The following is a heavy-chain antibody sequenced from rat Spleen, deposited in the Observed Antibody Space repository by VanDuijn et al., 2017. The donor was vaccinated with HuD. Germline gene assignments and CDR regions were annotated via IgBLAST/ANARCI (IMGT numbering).Heavy chain of an antibody. J-gene: IGHJ2*01. CDR1: GRTFSDYY. Sequence: EVQLVESGGGLVQPGRSLKLSCAASGRTFSDYYMAWVRQAPTKGLEWVAYISTGGTTTYYRDSVKGRFTISRDDAKSFLYLQMDSLRSEDTATYYCTTGIQPRDWGHGVMVTVSS. V-gene: IGHV5-27*01. CDR2: ISTGGTTT. CDR3: TTGIQPRD. D-gene: IGHD2-2*01.